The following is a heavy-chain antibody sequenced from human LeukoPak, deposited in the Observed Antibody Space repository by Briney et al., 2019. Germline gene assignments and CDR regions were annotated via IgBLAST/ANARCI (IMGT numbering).Heavy chain of an antibody. D-gene: IGHD6-13*01. J-gene: IGHJ4*02. CDR2: IFYSGSS. Sequence: PSETLSLTCTVSGGSISSGNYYWGWIRQPPGKGLEWIGSIFYSGSSDYNPSLKSRVTISVDTSKSQFSLKLSSVTAADTAVYYCARLAAAAGDYWGQGTLVTVSS. V-gene: IGHV4-39*01. CDR3: ARLAAAAGDY. CDR1: GGSISSGNYY.